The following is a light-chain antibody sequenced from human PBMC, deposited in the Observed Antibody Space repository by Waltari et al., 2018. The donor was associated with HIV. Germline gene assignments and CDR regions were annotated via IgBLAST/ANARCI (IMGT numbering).Light chain of an antibody. CDR3: ASHAGSKGV. V-gene: IGLV2-8*01. CDR1: SSDVGAYNY. Sequence: QSALPQPPSASGSPGQSVTIPCTGPSSDVGAYNYVSWFQQHPGKAPKLMIYGVTKRPSGGPVRFSGSGSGNTASLTVSGLQAEDEADYYCASHAGSKGVFGGGTRLTVL. CDR2: GVT. J-gene: IGLJ2*01.